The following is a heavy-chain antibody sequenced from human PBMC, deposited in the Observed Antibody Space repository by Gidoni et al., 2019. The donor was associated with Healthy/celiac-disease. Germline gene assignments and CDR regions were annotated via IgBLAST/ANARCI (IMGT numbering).Heavy chain of an antibody. D-gene: IGHD2-15*01. CDR2: IKQDGSEK. Sequence: EVQLVESGGGLVQPGGSLRLSCAASGFPFSRYWMSWVRQAPGKGLEWVANIKQDGSEKYYVDSVKGRFTISRDNAKNSLYLQMNSLRAEDTAVYYCARDLGGYCSCGSCYVIWGQGTMVTVSS. CDR1: GFPFSRYW. J-gene: IGHJ3*02. CDR3: ARDLGGYCSCGSCYVI. V-gene: IGHV3-7*05.